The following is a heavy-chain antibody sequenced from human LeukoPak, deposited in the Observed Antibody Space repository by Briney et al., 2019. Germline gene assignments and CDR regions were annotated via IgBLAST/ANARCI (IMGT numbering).Heavy chain of an antibody. J-gene: IGHJ5*02. CDR2: MNPNSGNT. CDR1: GYTFTSYD. V-gene: IGHV1-8*01. CDR3: ARGRVRRYDFWSGYWDRRNWFDP. Sequence: GASVKVSCKASGYTFTSYDINWVRQATGQGPEWMGWMNPNSGNTGYAQKFQGRVTMTRNTSISTAYMELSSLRSEDTAVYYCARGRVRRYDFWSGYWDRRNWFDPWGQGTLVTVSS. D-gene: IGHD3-3*01.